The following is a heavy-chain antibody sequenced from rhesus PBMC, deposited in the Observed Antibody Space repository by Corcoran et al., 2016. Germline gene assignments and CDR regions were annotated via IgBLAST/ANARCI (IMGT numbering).Heavy chain of an antibody. D-gene: IGHD6-37*01. CDR2: IDGNSAST. V-gene: IGHV4-73*01. CDR3: ARGERGLVGY. CDR1: GGSISGYYY. Sequence: QVKLQQWGEGLVKPSETLSLTCAVYGGSISGYYYWSWIRQAPGKGLEWIGNIDGNSASTNQNPSLKNRVTISKDTSKNQFSLKVRAVTAADTAMYYCARGERGLVGYWGQGVLVTVSS. J-gene: IGHJ4*01.